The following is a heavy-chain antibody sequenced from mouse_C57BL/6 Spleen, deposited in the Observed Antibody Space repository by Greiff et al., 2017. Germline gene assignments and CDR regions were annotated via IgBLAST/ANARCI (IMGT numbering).Heavy chain of an antibody. CDR2: IHPNSGST. CDR3: ATPYSNDAGGAMDY. Sequence: QVQLQQPGAELVKPGASVKLSCKASGYTFTSYWMHWVKQRPGQGLEWIGMIHPNSGSTNYNEKFKSKATLTVDKSSSTAYMQLSSLTSEDSAVYYCATPYSNDAGGAMDYWGQGTSVTVSS. V-gene: IGHV1-64*01. D-gene: IGHD2-12*01. CDR1: GYTFTSYW. J-gene: IGHJ4*01.